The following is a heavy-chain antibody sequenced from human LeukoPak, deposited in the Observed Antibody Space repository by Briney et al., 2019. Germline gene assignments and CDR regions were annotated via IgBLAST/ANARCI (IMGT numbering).Heavy chain of an antibody. Sequence: GGSLRLSCAASGFTFDDYAMHWVRQAPGKGLEWVSGISWNSGSIGYADSVKGRFTISRDNAKNSLYLQMNSLRAVDTALYYCAKGRLHADYDFWSGYGWFDPWGQGTLVTVSS. CDR2: ISWNSGSI. CDR1: GFTFDDYA. V-gene: IGHV3-9*01. J-gene: IGHJ5*02. CDR3: AKGRLHADYDFWSGYGWFDP. D-gene: IGHD3-3*01.